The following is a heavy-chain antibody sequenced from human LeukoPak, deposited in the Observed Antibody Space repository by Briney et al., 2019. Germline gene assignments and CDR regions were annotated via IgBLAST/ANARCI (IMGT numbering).Heavy chain of an antibody. Sequence: PGGSLRLSCAASGFTFSGYAMHWVRQAPGKGLEWLAVISSDGSLEYYADSVKGRFTISRDNSKNTLYLQMNSLRPEDTAVYYRARDPVPAAARHFDYWGQGTLVTVSS. D-gene: IGHD2-2*01. CDR1: GFTFSGYA. J-gene: IGHJ4*02. CDR2: ISSDGSLE. V-gene: IGHV3-30-3*01. CDR3: ARDPVPAAARHFDY.